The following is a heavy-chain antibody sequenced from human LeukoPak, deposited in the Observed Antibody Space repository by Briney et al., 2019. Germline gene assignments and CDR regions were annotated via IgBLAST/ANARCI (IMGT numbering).Heavy chain of an antibody. V-gene: IGHV3-30-3*01. CDR1: GFTFRSYT. J-gene: IGHJ4*02. CDR2: ISYDGSNK. D-gene: IGHD4-17*01. CDR3: ARGHDYGNY. Sequence: GGSLRLSCAASGFTFRSYTMDWVRQAPGKGLEWVALISYDGSNKYYADSVKGRFTISRDNSKDTLYLQMNSLRAEDTAVYYCARGHDYGNYWGQGTLVTVPS.